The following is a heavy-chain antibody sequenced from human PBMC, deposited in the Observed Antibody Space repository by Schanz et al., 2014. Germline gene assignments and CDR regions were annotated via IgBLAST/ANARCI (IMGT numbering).Heavy chain of an antibody. V-gene: IGHV4-30-4*07. Sequence: QVQLQESGPGLVKPSQTLSLTCAVSGVSISSGGYSWTWIRQPPGKGPEWIGYIFYSGSTNYNPSPRGQIHLGGKTSKTLSPGGLTLGPAADTAVYYCATRRHDSTGSWSSGGSTDAFDIWGQGTKVTVSS. CDR3: ATRRHDSTGSWSSGGSTDAFDI. CDR1: GVSISSGGYS. J-gene: IGHJ3*02. D-gene: IGHD3-22*01. CDR2: IFYSGST.